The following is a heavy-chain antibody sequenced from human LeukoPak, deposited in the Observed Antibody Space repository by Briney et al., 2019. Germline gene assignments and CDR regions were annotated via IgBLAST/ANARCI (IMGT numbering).Heavy chain of an antibody. CDR2: SLPLFGTA. CDR3: ASGSLGDGYGVGDYYQYMDV. V-gene: IGHV1-69*05. CDR1: GGTFNIYA. Sequence: ASVKVSCKASGGTFNIYAISWVRQAPGQGLEWMGGSLPLFGTANYAQEFQGRVTFTTDESASTAYMEVSSLRSEDTAVYYCASGSLGDGYGVGDYYQYMDVWGKGTTVTVSS. J-gene: IGHJ6*03. D-gene: IGHD5-24*01.